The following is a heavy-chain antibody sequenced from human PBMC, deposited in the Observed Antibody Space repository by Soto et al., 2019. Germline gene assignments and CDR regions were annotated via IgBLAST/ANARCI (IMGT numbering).Heavy chain of an antibody. CDR3: TRDYGVVVVSAFDL. V-gene: IGHV4-61*03. D-gene: IGHD2-15*01. CDR2: LSYSGTT. J-gene: IGHJ3*01. Sequence: QVRLQESGPGLVKPSETLSLSCTVSGASVTTGSYYWTWIRQPPGKGLEWMGQLSYSGTTSYNPSLESRITMSVDTSKNHISLTLTSLTAADTAMYFCTRDYGVVVVSAFDLWGHGTMVTVSS. CDR1: GASVTTGSYY.